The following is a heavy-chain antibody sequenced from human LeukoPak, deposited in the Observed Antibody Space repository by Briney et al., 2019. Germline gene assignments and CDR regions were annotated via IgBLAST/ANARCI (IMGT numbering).Heavy chain of an antibody. Sequence: SETLSLTWAVFDGSLSGSCLSWIRQLPGKGLEWIGEISDSGTTNNNPSLKSRVTISVDTSKNQFSLKLSSVTAADTAVYYCARGSGITIFGVVTSDAFDIWGQGTMVTVSS. J-gene: IGHJ3*02. CDR3: ARGSGITIFGVVTSDAFDI. CDR2: ISDSGTT. D-gene: IGHD3-3*01. V-gene: IGHV4-34*01. CDR1: DGSLSGSC.